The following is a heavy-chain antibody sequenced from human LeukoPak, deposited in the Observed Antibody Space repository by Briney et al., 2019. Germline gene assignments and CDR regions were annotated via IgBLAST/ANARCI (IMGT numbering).Heavy chain of an antibody. D-gene: IGHD5-18*01. CDR2: ISSNGGTT. V-gene: IGHV3-64*01. CDR1: GLIFSSYA. J-gene: IGHJ4*02. Sequence: GGSLRLSCAASGLIFSSYAMHWVRQAPGKGLEYVSSISSNGGTTYYANSVKGRFTISRDNSKNTLYLQMGSLRAEDMAVYYCARREDGYDYWGQGTLVTVSS. CDR3: ARREDGYDY.